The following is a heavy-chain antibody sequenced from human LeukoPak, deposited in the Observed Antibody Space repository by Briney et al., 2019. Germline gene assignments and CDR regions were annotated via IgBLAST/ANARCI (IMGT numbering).Heavy chain of an antibody. V-gene: IGHV1-69*04. D-gene: IGHD2-15*01. CDR2: IIPILGIA. Sequence: ALVKVSCKASGGTFSSYTISWVRQAPGQGLEWMGRIIPILGIANYAQKFQGRVTITADKSTSTAYMELSSLRSEDTAVYYCARDECSGGSCYSGLWFDPWGQGTLVTVSS. J-gene: IGHJ5*02. CDR1: GGTFSSYT. CDR3: ARDECSGGSCYSGLWFDP.